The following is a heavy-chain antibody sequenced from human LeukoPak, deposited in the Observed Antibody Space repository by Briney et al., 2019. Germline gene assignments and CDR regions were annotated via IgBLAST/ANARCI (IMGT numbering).Heavy chain of an antibody. CDR2: IYSGDNT. Sequence: PGGSLRLSCAASGFTVSSNYMSWVRQAPGRGLEWVSVIYSGDNTYYADSVKGRFTISRDNSKNTLYLQMNSLRAEDTAVYYCARGYSNLHDDSSGYYIDYWGQGTLVTASS. V-gene: IGHV3-53*01. CDR3: ARGYSNLHDDSSGYYIDY. J-gene: IGHJ4*02. CDR1: GFTVSSNY. D-gene: IGHD3-22*01.